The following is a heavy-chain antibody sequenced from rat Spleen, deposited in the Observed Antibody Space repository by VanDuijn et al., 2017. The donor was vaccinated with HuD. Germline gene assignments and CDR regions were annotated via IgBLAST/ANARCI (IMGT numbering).Heavy chain of an antibody. V-gene: IGHV3-3*01. CDR2: INSAGST. Sequence: EVQLQESGPGLVKPSQSLSLTCSVTGHSIDSSYRWNWIRKFPGNKLEWMGYINSAGSTNYNPSLKSRISITRDTSKNQFFLQVNSVTTEDTATYYCATNDYWGQGVMVTVSS. CDR1: GHSIDSSYR. CDR3: ATNDY. J-gene: IGHJ2*01. D-gene: IGHD1-10*01.